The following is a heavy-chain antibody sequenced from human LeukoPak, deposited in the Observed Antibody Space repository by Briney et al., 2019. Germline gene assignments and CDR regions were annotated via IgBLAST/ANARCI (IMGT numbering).Heavy chain of an antibody. CDR3: AREGEYCSGGSCYGVYGY. CDR1: GYTFTGYY. V-gene: IGHV1-2*02. J-gene: IGHJ4*02. Sequence: GASVKVSCKASGYTFTGYYMHWVRQAPGQGLEWMGWINPNSGGTNYAQKFQGRVTMTRDTSISTAYMELSRLRSDDTAVYYCAREGEYCSGGSCYGVYGYWGQGTLVTVSS. D-gene: IGHD2-15*01. CDR2: INPNSGGT.